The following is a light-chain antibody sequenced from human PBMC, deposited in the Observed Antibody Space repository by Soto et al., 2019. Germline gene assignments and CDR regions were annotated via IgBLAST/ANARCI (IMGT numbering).Light chain of an antibody. CDR3: QHHNSFPFT. CDR1: QSINNW. Sequence: DIQMTQSPPTRSASVGDRVTITCRASQSINNWLAWHQQKPGKAPKVLIYKASSLESGVPSRFSGSGSGTEFTLTISSLQPDDVATYYCQHHNSFPFTFGGGTKVEIK. CDR2: KAS. J-gene: IGKJ4*01. V-gene: IGKV1-5*03.